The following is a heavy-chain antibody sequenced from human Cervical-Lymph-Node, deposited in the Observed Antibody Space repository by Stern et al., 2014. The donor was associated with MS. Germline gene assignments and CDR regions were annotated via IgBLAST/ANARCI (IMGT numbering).Heavy chain of an antibody. D-gene: IGHD5-12*01. Sequence: VHLVESGGGVVQPGRSLRLSCAASGFTFSSYGMHWVRQAPGTGLEWVAVIWYDGSNKYYADSVKGRFTISRDNSKNTLYLQMNSLRAEDTAVYYCARDPNGYGDAFDIWGQGTMVTVSS. J-gene: IGHJ3*02. CDR1: GFTFSSYG. CDR2: IWYDGSNK. V-gene: IGHV3-33*01. CDR3: ARDPNGYGDAFDI.